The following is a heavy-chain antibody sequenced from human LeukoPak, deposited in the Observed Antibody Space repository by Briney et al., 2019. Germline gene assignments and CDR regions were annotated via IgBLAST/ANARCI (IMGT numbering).Heavy chain of an antibody. J-gene: IGHJ5*02. CDR2: ISYDGSNK. Sequence: GGSLRLSCAASGFNFNDYAMHWVRQAPGKGLEWMADISYDGSNKYYADSVKGRFTISRGNSKNTVYLQMNSLRPDDTAVYYCAKDHFGSGATPEAWGQGTLVTVSS. V-gene: IGHV3-30*18. CDR1: GFNFNDYA. CDR3: AKDHFGSGATPEA. D-gene: IGHD3-10*01.